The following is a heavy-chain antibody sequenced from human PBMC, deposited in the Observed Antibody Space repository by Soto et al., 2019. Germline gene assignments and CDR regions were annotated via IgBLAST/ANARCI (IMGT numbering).Heavy chain of an antibody. V-gene: IGHV3-23*01. CDR1: GFTFSTYS. J-gene: IGHJ4*02. CDR2: ILPDETG. Sequence: PGGSLRLSGATSGFTFSTYSMTWVRQVPGRGLQWVSTILPDETGFYTVSVKGRFTISRDNYRGIVYLQMNDLWVEDAAIYYCAKDRLPTSGQRFYFDSSGQGSLVTVCS. D-gene: IGHD2-15*01. CDR3: AKDRLPTSGQRFYFDS.